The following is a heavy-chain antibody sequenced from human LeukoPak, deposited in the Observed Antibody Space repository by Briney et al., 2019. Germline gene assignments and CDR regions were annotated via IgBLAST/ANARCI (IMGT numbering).Heavy chain of an antibody. CDR1: GFTFSDYA. Sequence: GGSLRLSCAASGFTFSDYAMNWVRQPAGKGLEWVSGIVGSDDSTFYADSVKGRFTISRDNSKNTLYLQTKSMRAEDTAVYYCAKGRRTDFHYYNYMDVWGKGTTVTVSS. CDR2: IVGSDDST. D-gene: IGHD3-3*01. CDR3: AKGRRTDFHYYNYMDV. J-gene: IGHJ6*03. V-gene: IGHV3-23*01.